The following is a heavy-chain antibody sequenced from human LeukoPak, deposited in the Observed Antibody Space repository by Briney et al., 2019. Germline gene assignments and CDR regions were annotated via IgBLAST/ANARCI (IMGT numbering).Heavy chain of an antibody. CDR3: ARDRGYSGYDEYYGMDV. V-gene: IGHV3-53*01. CDR2: IYSGGST. Sequence: GGSLRLSCAASGFTVSSNYMSWVRQAPGKGLEWVSVIYSGGSTYYADSVKGRFTISRDNSKNTLYLQMNSLRAEDTAVYYCARDRGYSGYDEYYGMDVWGQGTTVTVSS. J-gene: IGHJ6*02. CDR1: GFTVSSNY. D-gene: IGHD5-12*01.